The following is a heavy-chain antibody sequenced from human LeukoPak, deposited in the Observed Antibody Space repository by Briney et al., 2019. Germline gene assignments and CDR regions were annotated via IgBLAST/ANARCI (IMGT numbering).Heavy chain of an antibody. CDR2: IYHSGST. V-gene: IGHV4-38-2*02. J-gene: IGHJ5*02. D-gene: IGHD3-10*01. Sequence: SETLSLTCTVSGYSISSGYYWGWIRQPPGKGLEWIGSIYHSGSTYYNPSLKSRVTISVDTSKNQFSLNLSSVTAADTAVHYCARGDITMVRGVRDNWFDPWGQGTLVTVSS. CDR3: ARGDITMVRGVRDNWFDP. CDR1: GYSISSGYY.